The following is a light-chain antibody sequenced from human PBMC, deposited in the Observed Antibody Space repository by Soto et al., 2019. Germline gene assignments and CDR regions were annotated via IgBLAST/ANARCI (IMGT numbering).Light chain of an antibody. Sequence: DIQLTQSPPSLSATVGDRVTITCRASQTIDSYLNWYQQKPGKAPKLLIYAASSLQSGVPSRFSGSGSGTDFTLTISRLEPEDFAVYYCQQYGSSGTFGQGTKV. CDR2: AAS. V-gene: IGKV1-39*01. CDR3: QQYGSSGT. CDR1: QTIDSY. J-gene: IGKJ1*01.